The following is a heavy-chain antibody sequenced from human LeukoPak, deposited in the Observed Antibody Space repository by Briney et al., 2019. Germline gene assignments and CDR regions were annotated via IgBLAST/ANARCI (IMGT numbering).Heavy chain of an antibody. CDR2: IYYSGST. D-gene: IGHD3-16*02. J-gene: IGHJ3*02. CDR1: GGSISSYY. V-gene: IGHV4-59*08. Sequence: SETLSLTCTVSGGSISSYYWSWIRQPPGKGLEWIGYIYYSGSTNYNPSLKSRVTISVDTSKNQFSLKLSSVTAADTAVYYCARHKVPTRKNYDYVWGSYRVDAFDIWGQGTMVTVSS. CDR3: ARHKVPTRKNYDYVWGSYRVDAFDI.